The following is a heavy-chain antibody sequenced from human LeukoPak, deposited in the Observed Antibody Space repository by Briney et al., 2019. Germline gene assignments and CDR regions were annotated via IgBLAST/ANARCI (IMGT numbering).Heavy chain of an antibody. CDR3: TREKPVGADPYYFDY. J-gene: IGHJ4*02. CDR2: IRSKAYGGTT. D-gene: IGHD1-26*01. Sequence: LSLTCAVYGGSFSGYYWSWFRQAPGKGLEWVGFIRSKAYGGTTEYAASVKGRFTISRDDSKSIAYLQMNSLKTEDTAVYYCTREKPVGADPYYFDYWGQGTPVTVSS. V-gene: IGHV3-49*03. CDR1: GGSFSGYY.